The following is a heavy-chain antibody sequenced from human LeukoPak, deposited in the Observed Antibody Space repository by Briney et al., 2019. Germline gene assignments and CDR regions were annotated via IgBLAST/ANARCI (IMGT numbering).Heavy chain of an antibody. V-gene: IGHV1-69*05. J-gene: IGHJ3*02. CDR1: GGTFSSYA. CDR2: IIPIFGTA. D-gene: IGHD5-18*01. CDR3: ARAGDTAMAYRAAAFDI. Sequence: SVKVACKASGGTFSSYAISWVRQAPGQGLEWMGRIIPIFGTANYAQKFQGRVTITTDESTSTAYMELSSLRSEDTAVYYCARAGDTAMAYRAAAFDIWGQGTMVTVSS.